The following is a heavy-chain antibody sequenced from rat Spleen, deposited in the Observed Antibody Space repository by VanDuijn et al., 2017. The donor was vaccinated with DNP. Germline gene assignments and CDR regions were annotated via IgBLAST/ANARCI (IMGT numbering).Heavy chain of an antibody. V-gene: IGHV3-3*01. Sequence: EVLFQESGPGLVKPSQSLSLTCSVTGFSITNNFKWSWIRKFPGNRLEWMGIVTNAGSTDYNPSLKSRISITIDTSKNQFFLQLKSVTTEDTATYYCAIQLGVFDYWDQGVMVTVSS. CDR2: VTNAGST. J-gene: IGHJ2*01. D-gene: IGHD5-1*01. CDR1: GFSITNNFK. CDR3: AIQLGVFDY.